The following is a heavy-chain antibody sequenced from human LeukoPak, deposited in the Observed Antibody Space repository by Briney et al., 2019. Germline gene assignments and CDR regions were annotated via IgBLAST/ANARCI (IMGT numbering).Heavy chain of an antibody. V-gene: IGHV4-31*03. CDR1: GGSISSGGYY. CDR3: ARVSDSQYNWFDP. D-gene: IGHD6-25*01. Sequence: PSETLSLTRTVSGGSISSGGYYWSWIRQHPGKGLEWIGYIYYSGSTYYNPSLKSRVTISVDTSKSQFSLKLSSVTAADTAVYYCARVSDSQYNWFDPWGQGTLVTASS. J-gene: IGHJ5*02. CDR2: IYYSGST.